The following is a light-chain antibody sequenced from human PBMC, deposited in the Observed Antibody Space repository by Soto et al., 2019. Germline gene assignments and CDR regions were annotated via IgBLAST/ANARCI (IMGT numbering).Light chain of an antibody. CDR2: AAS. CDR3: QQYNSYSYT. V-gene: IGKV1D-8*03. Sequence: VIWMTQSPSLLSASTLYRFTISCLMSQGISSYLAWYQQKPGKAPELLIYAASTLQSGVPSRFSGSGSGTEFALTISSLQPDDFATYYCQQYNSYSYTFGQGTKVDIK. J-gene: IGKJ2*01. CDR1: QGISSY.